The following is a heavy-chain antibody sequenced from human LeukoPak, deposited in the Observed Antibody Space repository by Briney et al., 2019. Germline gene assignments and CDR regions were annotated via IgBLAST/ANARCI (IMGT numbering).Heavy chain of an antibody. J-gene: IGHJ4*02. Sequence: PSETLSLTRAVYGGSFSGYYWSWIRQPPGKGLEWIGEINHSGSTNYNPSLKSRVTISVDTSKNQFSLKLSSVTAADTAVYYCARGTTNFWSGYYTGDYFDYWGQGTLVTVSS. CDR1: GGSFSGYY. V-gene: IGHV4-34*01. CDR2: INHSGST. D-gene: IGHD3-3*01. CDR3: ARGTTNFWSGYYTGDYFDY.